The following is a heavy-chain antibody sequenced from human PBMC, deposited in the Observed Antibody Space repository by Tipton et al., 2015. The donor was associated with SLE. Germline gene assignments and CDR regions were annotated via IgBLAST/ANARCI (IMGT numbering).Heavy chain of an antibody. J-gene: IGHJ4*02. V-gene: IGHV3-30-3*01. CDR3: ARDLRSDY. D-gene: IGHD3-16*01. CDR1: GFTFSDYY. Sequence: RSLRLSCAASGFTFSDYYMSWIRQAPGKGLEWVAVISYDGSNKYYADSVKGRFTISRDNSKNTLYLQMNSLRAEDTAVYYCARDLRSDYWGQGTLVTVSS. CDR2: ISYDGSNK.